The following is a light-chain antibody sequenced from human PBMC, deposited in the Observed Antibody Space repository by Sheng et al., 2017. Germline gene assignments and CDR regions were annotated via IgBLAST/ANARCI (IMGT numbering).Light chain of an antibody. V-gene: IGLV1-47*01. J-gene: IGLJ1*01. Sequence: QSVLTQPPSASGTPGRGSPSLVLEAAPTSEVIMYTGTSSSQERPPTLIYRNNQRPSGVPDRFSGSKSGTSASLAISGLRSEDEADYYCAAWDDSLSGRGVFGTGTKVTVL. CDR2: RNN. CDR1: APTSEVI. CDR3: AAWDDSLSGRGV.